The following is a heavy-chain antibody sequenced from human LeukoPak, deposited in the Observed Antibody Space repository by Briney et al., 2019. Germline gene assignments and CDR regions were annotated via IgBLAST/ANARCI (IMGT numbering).Heavy chain of an antibody. Sequence: ASVKVSCKASGYTFTSYYMHWVRQAPRQGLEWMGIINPSGGSTSYAQKFQGRVTMTRDTSTSTVYMELSSLRSEDTAVYYCARNTLDTAMGAAVDYWGQGTLVTVFS. CDR1: GYTFTSYY. CDR3: ARNTLDTAMGAAVDY. V-gene: IGHV1-46*03. D-gene: IGHD5-18*01. CDR2: INPSGGST. J-gene: IGHJ4*02.